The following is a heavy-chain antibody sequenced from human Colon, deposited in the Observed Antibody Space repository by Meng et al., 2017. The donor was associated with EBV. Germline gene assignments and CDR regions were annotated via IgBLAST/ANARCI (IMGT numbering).Heavy chain of an antibody. CDR1: GFTFSNYW. Sequence: VQLVGSGGGLVQPGGSLRFSCAASGFTFSNYWMHWVRQAPGKGLVWVSRIKNDGSFTAYADSVKGRFTISRDNAKNTLYLQMNSLRAEDTAVYYCAKSDYFDNWGQGTLVTVSS. V-gene: IGHV3-74*01. J-gene: IGHJ4*02. CDR3: AKSDYFDN. CDR2: IKNDGSFT.